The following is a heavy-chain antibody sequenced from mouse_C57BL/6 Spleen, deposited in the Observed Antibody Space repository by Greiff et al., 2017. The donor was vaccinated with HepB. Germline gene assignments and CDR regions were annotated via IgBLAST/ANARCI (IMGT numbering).Heavy chain of an antibody. Sequence: QVQLQQPGAELVMPGASVKLSCKASGYTFTSYWMHWVKQRPGQGLEWIGEIDPSDSYTNYNQKFKGKSTLTVDKSSSTAYMQLSSLTSEDSAVYYCARDQTFAYWGQGTLVTVSA. CDR3: ARDQTFAY. CDR1: GYTFTSYW. CDR2: IDPSDSYT. J-gene: IGHJ3*01. V-gene: IGHV1-69*01.